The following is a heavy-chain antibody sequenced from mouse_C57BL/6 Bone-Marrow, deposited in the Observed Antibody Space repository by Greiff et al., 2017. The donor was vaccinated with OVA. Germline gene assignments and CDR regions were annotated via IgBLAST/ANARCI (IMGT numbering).Heavy chain of an antibody. J-gene: IGHJ1*03. CDR3: ARAARHYYGSSYWYFDV. D-gene: IGHD1-1*01. Sequence: VQLQQPGAELVMPGASVKLSCKASGYTFTSYWMHWVKQRPGQGLEWIGEIDPSDSYTNYTQKFQGKSTLTVDKSSSTAYMQLSSLTSEDSAVYYCARAARHYYGSSYWYFDVWGTGTTVTVSS. CDR2: IDPSDSYT. CDR1: GYTFTSYW. V-gene: IGHV1-69*01.